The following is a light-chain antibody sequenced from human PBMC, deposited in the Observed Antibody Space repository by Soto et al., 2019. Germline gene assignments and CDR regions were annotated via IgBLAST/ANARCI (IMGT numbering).Light chain of an antibody. J-gene: IGKJ1*01. CDR2: GAS. Sequence: EIVLTQSPGTLSLSPGERATLSCRASQSVSSSYLAWYQQKPGQAPRLLIYGASSRATGIPDRFSGSGSGTDFTLSISGLEPEDFAVYYCQQYGSSPPWTFGKGTKVEIK. V-gene: IGKV3-20*01. CDR3: QQYGSSPPWT. CDR1: QSVSSSY.